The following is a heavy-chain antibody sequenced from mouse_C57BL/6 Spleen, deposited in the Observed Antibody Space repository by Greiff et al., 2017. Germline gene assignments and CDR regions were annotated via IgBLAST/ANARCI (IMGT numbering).Heavy chain of an antibody. D-gene: IGHD1-1*01. CDR3: TRDYYGSSPYDFDY. J-gene: IGHJ2*01. V-gene: IGHV1-15*01. Sequence: QVQLQQSGAELVRPGASVTLSCKASGYTFTDYEMHWVKQTPVHGLEWIGALDPETGGTAYNQKFKGKAILTADKSSSTAYMELRSLTSEDSAVYYGTRDYYGSSPYDFDYWGQGTTLTVSS. CDR2: LDPETGGT. CDR1: GYTFTDYE.